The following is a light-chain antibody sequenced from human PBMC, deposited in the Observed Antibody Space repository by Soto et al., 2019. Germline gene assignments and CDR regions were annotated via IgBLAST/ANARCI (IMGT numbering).Light chain of an antibody. CDR3: QQYYTTPYP. Sequence: DIVMTQSPDSLAVSLGERATINCKSSQNLLYISNNKNSLAWYQQKPGQPPKLLIYWASTRESGVPDRFSGSGSGTDFTLTISSMQAEDVAVYYCQQYYTTPYPFGQGTKLEIK. J-gene: IGKJ2*01. CDR2: WAS. CDR1: QNLLYISNNKNS. V-gene: IGKV4-1*01.